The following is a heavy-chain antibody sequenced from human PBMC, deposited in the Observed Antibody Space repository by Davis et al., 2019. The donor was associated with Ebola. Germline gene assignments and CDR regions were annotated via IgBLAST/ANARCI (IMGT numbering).Heavy chain of an antibody. CDR3: ARGRQYFYGSGSKSFDY. CDR1: GASFSGYY. Sequence: MPSETLSLTCAVYGASFSGYYWSWTRQPPGTGREWIGEINHSGSPNYNPSLMSRVTISVDTPKNQFSLKLSSVTAADTAVYYCARGRQYFYGSGSKSFDYWGKGTLITVSS. J-gene: IGHJ4*02. V-gene: IGHV4-34*01. D-gene: IGHD3-10*01. CDR2: INHSGSP.